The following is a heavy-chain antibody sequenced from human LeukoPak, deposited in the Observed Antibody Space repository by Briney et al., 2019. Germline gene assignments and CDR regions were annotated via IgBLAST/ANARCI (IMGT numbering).Heavy chain of an antibody. CDR2: ISYDGSNE. Sequence: GGSLRLSCSASGFTFSTYGMHWVRQAPGKGLEWVAVISYDGSNEYYADSVKGRFTISRDNSKNTLYLQMSSLRAEDTAVYYCAKEFNRGLPDYWGQGTLVTVPS. CDR3: AKEFNRGLPDY. J-gene: IGHJ4*02. CDR1: GFTFSTYG. D-gene: IGHD2-21*01. V-gene: IGHV3-30*18.